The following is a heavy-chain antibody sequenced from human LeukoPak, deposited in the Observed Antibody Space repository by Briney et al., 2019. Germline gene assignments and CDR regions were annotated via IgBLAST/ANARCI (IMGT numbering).Heavy chain of an antibody. V-gene: IGHV4-4*07. CDR2: IYTSGST. D-gene: IGHD2-2*01. Sequence: PSETLSLTCTVSGGSISSYYWSWIRQPAGKGLEWIGRIYTSGSTNYNPSLKSRVTMSVDTSKNQFSLKLSSVTAADTAVYYCARAKISAIYYYYYMDVWGKGTTVTVSS. CDR3: ARAKISAIYYYYYMDV. J-gene: IGHJ6*03. CDR1: GGSISSYY.